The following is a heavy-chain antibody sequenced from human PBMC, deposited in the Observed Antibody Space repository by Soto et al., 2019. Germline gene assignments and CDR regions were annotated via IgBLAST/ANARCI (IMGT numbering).Heavy chain of an antibody. CDR1: GGSISSGGYY. V-gene: IGHV4-31*03. Sequence: SETLSLTCTVSGGSISSGGYYWSWIRQHPGKGLEWIGYIYYSGSTYYNPSLKSRVTISVDTSKNQFSLKLSSVTAADTAVYYCARDPIPNRYYYYGMDVWGQGTTVTVSS. CDR3: ARDPIPNRYYYYGMDV. CDR2: IYYSGST. J-gene: IGHJ6*02.